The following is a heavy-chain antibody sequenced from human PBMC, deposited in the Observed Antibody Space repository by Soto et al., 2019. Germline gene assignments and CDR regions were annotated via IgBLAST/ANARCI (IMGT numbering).Heavy chain of an antibody. CDR1: GFTFSSYG. Sequence: QVQLVESGGGVVQPGRSLRLSCAASGFTFSSYGMHWVRQAPGKGLEWVAVISSDGSNKYYADAVKGRFTISRDNSKNTRYRQMNSRRAEDTAVYYCAKDYVPFYQPRAPWFDHWGQGTLVTVSA. CDR2: ISSDGSNK. J-gene: IGHJ5*02. V-gene: IGHV3-30*18. D-gene: IGHD2-2*01. CDR3: AKDYVPFYQPRAPWFDH.